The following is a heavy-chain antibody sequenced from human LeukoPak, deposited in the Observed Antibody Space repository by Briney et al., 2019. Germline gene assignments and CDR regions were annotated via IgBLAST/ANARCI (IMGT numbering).Heavy chain of an antibody. J-gene: IGHJ4*02. V-gene: IGHV1-8*01. D-gene: IGHD3-10*01. CDR2: MNPNSGNT. Sequence: ASVKVSCKAFGYTFTSYDINWVRQATGQGLEWMGWMNPNSGNTGYAQKFQGRVTMTRNTSISTAYMELSSLRSEDTAVYYCARIRGSGSYYSFGYWGQGTLVTVSS. CDR3: ARIRGSGSYYSFGY. CDR1: GYTFTSYD.